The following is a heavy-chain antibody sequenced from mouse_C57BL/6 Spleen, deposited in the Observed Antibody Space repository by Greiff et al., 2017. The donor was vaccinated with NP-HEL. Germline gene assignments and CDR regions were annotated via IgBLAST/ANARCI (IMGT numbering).Heavy chain of an antibody. J-gene: IGHJ4*01. V-gene: IGHV2-2*01. CDR3: ARNGMITTRYAMDY. Sequence: VKLVESGPGLVQPSQSLSITCTVSGFSLTSYGVHWVRQSPGKGLEWLGVIWSGGSTDYNAAFISRLSISKDNSKSQVFFKMNSLQADDTAIYYCARNGMITTRYAMDYWGQGTSVTVSS. CDR1: GFSLTSYG. CDR2: IWSGGST. D-gene: IGHD2-4*01.